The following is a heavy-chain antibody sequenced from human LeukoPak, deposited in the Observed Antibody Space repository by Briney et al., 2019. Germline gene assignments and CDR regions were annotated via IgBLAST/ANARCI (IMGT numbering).Heavy chain of an antibody. Sequence: PGGSLRLSCAASGFTFSSYGMHWVRQAPGKGLEWVAVIWYDGSNKYYAGSVKGRFTISRDNSKNTLYLQMNSLRAEDTAVYYCARDRLRYFDWLLYWGQGTLVTVSS. CDR2: IWYDGSNK. J-gene: IGHJ4*02. CDR1: GFTFSSYG. V-gene: IGHV3-33*01. CDR3: ARDRLRYFDWLLY. D-gene: IGHD3-9*01.